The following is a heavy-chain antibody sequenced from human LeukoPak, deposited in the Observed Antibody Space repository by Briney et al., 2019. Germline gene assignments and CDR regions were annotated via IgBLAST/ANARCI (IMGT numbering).Heavy chain of an antibody. J-gene: IGHJ4*02. CDR2: IYSGGST. CDR1: GFTFSNAW. D-gene: IGHD3-10*01. V-gene: IGHV3-66*01. Sequence: GGSLRLSCAASGFTFSNAWMSWVRQAPGKGLEWVSVIYSGGSTYYADSVKGRFTISRDNSKNTLYLQMNSLRAEDTAVYYCARSAYYYGSGSYSSLYFDYWGQGTLVTVSS. CDR3: ARSAYYYGSGSYSSLYFDY.